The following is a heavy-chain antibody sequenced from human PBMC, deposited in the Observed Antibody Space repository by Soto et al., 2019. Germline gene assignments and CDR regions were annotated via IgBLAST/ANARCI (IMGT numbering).Heavy chain of an antibody. V-gene: IGHV4-34*01. CDR3: ARGRRGYTNDWYVD. Sequence: QVHLQQWGAGLLKPSETLSLTCAVYGGSFSGYCWTWIRQPPGKGLEWIGEISHNGSTSYNPSLQSRVTMSVDTSQNHFSLKLTSVTAADTAVYYCARGRRGYTNDWYVDWGQGTLVTVSS. CDR2: ISHNGST. J-gene: IGHJ4*02. CDR1: GGSFSGYC. D-gene: IGHD6-13*01.